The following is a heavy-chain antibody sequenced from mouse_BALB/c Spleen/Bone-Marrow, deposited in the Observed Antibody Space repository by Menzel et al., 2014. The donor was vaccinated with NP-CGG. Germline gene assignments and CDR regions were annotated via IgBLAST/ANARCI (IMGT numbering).Heavy chain of an antibody. Sequence: EVKVVESGGGLVKPGGSLKLSCAASGFTFSDYYMYWVRQTPEKRLEWVATISDGGSYTYYPDSVKGRFTISRDNAKNNLYLQMNSLKSEDTAMYYCANYYGSTWFAYWGHGALVTSSA. V-gene: IGHV5-4*02. CDR2: ISDGGSYT. CDR3: ANYYGSTWFAY. J-gene: IGHJ3*01. D-gene: IGHD1-1*01. CDR1: GFTFSDYY.